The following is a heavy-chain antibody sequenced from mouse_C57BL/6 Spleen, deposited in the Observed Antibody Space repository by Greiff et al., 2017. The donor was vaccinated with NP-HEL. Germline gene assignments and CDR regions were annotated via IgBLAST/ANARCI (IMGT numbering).Heavy chain of an antibody. D-gene: IGHD1-1*01. J-gene: IGHJ1*03. V-gene: IGHV5-9-1*02. CDR2: ISSGGDYI. CDR3: TRVDTTVVAKGYFDV. Sequence: EVHLVESGEGLVKPGGSLKLSCAASGFTFSSYAMSWVRQTPEKRLEWVAYISSGGDYIYYADTVKGRFTISRDNARNTLYLQMSSLKSEDTAMYYCTRVDTTVVAKGYFDVWGTGTTVTVSS. CDR1: GFTFSSYA.